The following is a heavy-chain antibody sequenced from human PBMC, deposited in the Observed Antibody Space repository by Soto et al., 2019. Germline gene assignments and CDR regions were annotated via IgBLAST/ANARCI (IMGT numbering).Heavy chain of an antibody. Sequence: SETLSLTCIVSGRSINEINSYWVWIRQTPGEGLEWIGTIHHTGSTYYNPSLKSRVIISLDTSKNQFSLKLSSVTAADTALYYCARPEGGYGSGYSWFDPWGQGTRVTVSS. V-gene: IGHV4-39*01. D-gene: IGHD5-12*01. CDR3: ARPEGGYGSGYSWFDP. J-gene: IGHJ5*02. CDR2: IHHTGST. CDR1: GRSINEINSY.